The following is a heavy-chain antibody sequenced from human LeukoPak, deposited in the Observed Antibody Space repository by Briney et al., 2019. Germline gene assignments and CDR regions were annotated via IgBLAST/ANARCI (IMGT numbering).Heavy chain of an antibody. CDR3: ARPHRTGTTGTTSHFDY. CDR1: GYTFTSYY. V-gene: IGHV1-46*01. J-gene: IGHJ4*02. Sequence: ASVKVSCKASGYTFTSYYMHWVRQALGQGLEWMGIINPSGGSTSYAQKFQGRVTMTRDMSTSTVYMELSSLRSEDTAVYYCARPHRTGTTGTTSHFDYWGQGTLVTVSS. CDR2: INPSGGST. D-gene: IGHD1-1*01.